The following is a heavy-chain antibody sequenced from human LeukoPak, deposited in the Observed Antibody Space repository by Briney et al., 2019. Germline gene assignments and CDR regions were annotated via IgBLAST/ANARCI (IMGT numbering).Heavy chain of an antibody. Sequence: RPSETLSLTCTVSGGSISSFYWSWIRQPPGKGLEWIGYIYYSGSTNYNPSLKSRVTISVDTSKNQFSLKLSSVTAADTAVYYCARDLGFRSSSGRFDWFDPWGQGTLVTVSS. J-gene: IGHJ5*02. V-gene: IGHV4-59*01. CDR1: GGSISSFY. D-gene: IGHD6-6*01. CDR3: ARDLGFRSSSGRFDWFDP. CDR2: IYYSGST.